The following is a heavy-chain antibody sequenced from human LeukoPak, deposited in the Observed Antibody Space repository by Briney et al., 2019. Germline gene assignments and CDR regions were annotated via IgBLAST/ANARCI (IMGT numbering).Heavy chain of an antibody. CDR1: GGTFSSYA. CDR3: ARDYTSYYYGSGSYST. D-gene: IGHD3-10*01. J-gene: IGHJ5*02. CDR2: IIPILGIA. V-gene: IGHV1-69*04. Sequence: ASVTVSCKASGGTFSSYAISWVRQAPGQGLEWMGRIIPILGIANYAQKFQGRVTITADKSTSTAYMELSSLRSEDTAVYYCARDYTSYYYGSGSYSTWGQGTLVTVSS.